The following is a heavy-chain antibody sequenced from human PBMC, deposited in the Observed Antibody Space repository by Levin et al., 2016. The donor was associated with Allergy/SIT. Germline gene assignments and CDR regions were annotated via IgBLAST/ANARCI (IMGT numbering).Heavy chain of an antibody. CDR3: ARDGGVEWTGTNYFDY. Sequence: WIRQPPGKGLEWVSSISSSSSYIYYADSVKGRFTISRDNAKNSLYLQMNSLRAEDTAVYYCARDGGVEWTGTNYFDYWGQGTLVTVSS. CDR2: ISSSSSYI. V-gene: IGHV3-21*01. D-gene: IGHD1-1*01. J-gene: IGHJ4*02.